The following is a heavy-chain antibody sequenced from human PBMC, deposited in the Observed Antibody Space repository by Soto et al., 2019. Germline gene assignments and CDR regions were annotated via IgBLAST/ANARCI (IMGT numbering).Heavy chain of an antibody. J-gene: IGHJ4*02. D-gene: IGHD5-18*01. V-gene: IGHV3-30*18. CDR3: AKDIVRYTYGACDY. CDR1: GFTFNTYG. CDR2: ISYVGSNK. Sequence: QVQLVESGGAVVQPGKSLRLSCAASGFTFNTYGMYWVRQAPGKGLEWVAAISYVGSNKYHADSVKGRFTISRDNSKNTLYLQMNSLRVEDTAVYYCAKDIVRYTYGACDYWGQGALVTVSS.